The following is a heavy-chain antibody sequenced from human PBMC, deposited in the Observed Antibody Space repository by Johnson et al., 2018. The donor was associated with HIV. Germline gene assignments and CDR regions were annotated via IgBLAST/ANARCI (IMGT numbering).Heavy chain of an antibody. CDR3: VSSGCQRCAFDI. Sequence: QVQLVESGGGLVQPGGSLRLSCAASGFTFSSYAMHWVRQAPAKGLEWVAVISYDGSDKDYADSVKGRFTISRDSSKNTLYLQMNSRKAEDTAVYYCVSSGCQRCAFDIWGQGTMVTVSS. CDR1: GFTFSSYA. V-gene: IGHV3-30*14. D-gene: IGHD6-19*01. CDR2: ISYDGSDK. J-gene: IGHJ3*02.